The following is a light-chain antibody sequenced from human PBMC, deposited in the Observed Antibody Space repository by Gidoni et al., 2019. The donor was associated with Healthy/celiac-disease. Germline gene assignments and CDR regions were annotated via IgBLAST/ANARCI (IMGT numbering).Light chain of an antibody. CDR3: QQYGSSRWT. CDR2: GAS. Sequence: DIVLTQSPGTLSLSPGERATISCRASQSVSSSYLAWYQQKPGQAPRLLIYGASSRATGIPDRFSGSGSGTDFTLTISRLEPEDFAVYYCQQYGSSRWTFGQGTKVEIK. J-gene: IGKJ1*01. CDR1: QSVSSSY. V-gene: IGKV3-20*01.